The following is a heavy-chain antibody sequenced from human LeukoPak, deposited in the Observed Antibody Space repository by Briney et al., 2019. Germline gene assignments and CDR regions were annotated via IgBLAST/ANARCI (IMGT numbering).Heavy chain of an antibody. V-gene: IGHV3-7*03. D-gene: IGHD6-19*01. Sequence: GGSLRLSCAASGFTFSNYWMSWARQAPGTGLEWVANIKQDGSDRNYVTSVRGRFTISRDNAESSLYQQMNSLRVEDTAVYYCVRNLAVAGTCFDSWGQGTLVTVSS. CDR3: VRNLAVAGTCFDS. CDR1: GFTFSNYW. CDR2: IKQDGSDR. J-gene: IGHJ4*02.